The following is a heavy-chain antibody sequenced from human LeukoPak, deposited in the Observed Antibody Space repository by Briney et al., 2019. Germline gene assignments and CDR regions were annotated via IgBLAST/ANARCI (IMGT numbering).Heavy chain of an antibody. CDR1: GFXFNTYA. CDR2: IDHNGGTT. J-gene: IGHJ4*02. Sequence: GGSLRLSCSASGFXFNTYAIHWVRQAPGKGLEYVSAIDHNGGTTYYADSVKGRFTISRDNSKNTLYLQMSSLRTEDTAVYYCAPGKFDYWGQGTLVTVSS. CDR3: APGKFDY. V-gene: IGHV3-64D*06.